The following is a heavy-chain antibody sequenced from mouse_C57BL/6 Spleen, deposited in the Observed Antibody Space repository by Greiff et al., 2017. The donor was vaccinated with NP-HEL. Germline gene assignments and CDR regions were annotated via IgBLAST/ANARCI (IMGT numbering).Heavy chain of an antibody. J-gene: IGHJ2*01. CDR1: GFTFSSYA. D-gene: IGHD4-1*01. CDR2: ISDGGSYT. V-gene: IGHV5-4*01. Sequence: EVQLVESGGGLVKPGGSLKLSCAASGFTFSSYAMSWVRQTPEKRLEWVATISDGGSYTYYPDNVKGRFTISRDNAKNNLYLQMSHLKSEDTAMYYCARVLTGTDYLDYWGQGTTLTVSS. CDR3: ARVLTGTDYLDY.